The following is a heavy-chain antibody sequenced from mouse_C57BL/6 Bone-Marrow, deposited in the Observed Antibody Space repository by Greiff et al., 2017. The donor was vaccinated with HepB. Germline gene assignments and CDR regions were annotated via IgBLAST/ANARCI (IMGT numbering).Heavy chain of an antibody. Sequence: QVQLQQPGAELVRPGTSVKLSCKASGYTFTSYWMHWVKQRPGQGLEWIGVIDPSDSYTNYNQKFKGKATLTVDTSTSSAYMQLSSLTSEDSAVYCCARSAQAAWFAYWGQGTLVTVSA. J-gene: IGHJ3*01. CDR2: IDPSDSYT. CDR1: GYTFTSYW. CDR3: ARSAQAAWFAY. V-gene: IGHV1-59*01. D-gene: IGHD3-2*02.